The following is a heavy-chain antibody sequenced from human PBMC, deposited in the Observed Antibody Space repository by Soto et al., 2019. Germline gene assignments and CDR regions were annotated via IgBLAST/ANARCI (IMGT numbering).Heavy chain of an antibody. CDR2: ISSSSSTI. CDR3: ASIRINWYAFDI. V-gene: IGHV3-48*01. D-gene: IGHD1-1*01. Sequence: VQLVESGGGLVQPGGSLRLSCAASGFTFSSYSMNWVRQAPGKGLEWVSYISSSSSTIYYADSVKGRFTISRDNAKNSLYLQMNSLRAEDTAVYYCASIRINWYAFDIWGQGTMVTVSS. CDR1: GFTFSSYS. J-gene: IGHJ3*02.